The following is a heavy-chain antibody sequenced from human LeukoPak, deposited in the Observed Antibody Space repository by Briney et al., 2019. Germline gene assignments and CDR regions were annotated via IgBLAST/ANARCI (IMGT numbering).Heavy chain of an antibody. V-gene: IGHV4-34*01. CDR2: IDHSGST. Sequence: PSETLSLTCAVSGGSFSSYYWSWIRQPPGKGLEWIGEIDHSGSTNYNPSLKSRVTISVDTSKSQFSLQLSSVTAADTAVYYCARNFPYSKLDYWGQGTLVTVST. J-gene: IGHJ4*02. D-gene: IGHD6-13*01. CDR3: ARNFPYSKLDY. CDR1: GGSFSSYY.